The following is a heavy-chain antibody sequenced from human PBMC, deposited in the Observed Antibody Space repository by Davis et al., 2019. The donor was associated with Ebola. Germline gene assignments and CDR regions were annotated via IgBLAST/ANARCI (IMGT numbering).Heavy chain of an antibody. V-gene: IGHV3-30-3*01. CDR1: GFIFSDYW. D-gene: IGHD6-19*01. CDR2: MSYDGGNN. J-gene: IGHJ4*02. Sequence: GGSLRLSCAASGFIFSDYWMTWVRQPPGKGLEWVAVMSYDGGNNYYVDSVKGRFSISRDNSKNSLYLQMNSLRDEDTAVYYCVRVRFSSGWYFDYWGQGTLVTVSS. CDR3: VRVRFSSGWYFDY.